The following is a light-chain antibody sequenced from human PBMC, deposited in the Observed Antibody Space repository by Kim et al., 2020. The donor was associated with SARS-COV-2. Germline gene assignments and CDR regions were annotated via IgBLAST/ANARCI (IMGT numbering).Light chain of an antibody. Sequence: QSMLTQPPSVSGAPGQRVTISCTGSSSNIGAGYDVHWYQQLPGTAPKLLIYGNSNRPSGVPDRFSGSKSGTSASLAITGLQAEDEADYYCQSYDSSLRVFGGGTQLTVL. CDR3: QSYDSSLRV. CDR2: GNS. V-gene: IGLV1-40*01. J-gene: IGLJ2*01. CDR1: SSNIGAGYD.